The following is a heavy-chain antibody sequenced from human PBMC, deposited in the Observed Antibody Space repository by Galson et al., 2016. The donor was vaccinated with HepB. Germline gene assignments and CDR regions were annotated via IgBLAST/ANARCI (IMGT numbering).Heavy chain of an antibody. D-gene: IGHD6-13*01. CDR3: ARAGSSWYFDY. V-gene: IGHV3-74*01. CDR2: INRDESST. Sequence: SLRLSCAASGFTFSSYYMHWVRQAPGKGLVWVSRINRDESSTSYADSVKGRFTIPRDNAKNSLYLQMNSLRDEDTAVYYCARAGSSWYFDYWGQGTLVTVSS. J-gene: IGHJ4*02. CDR1: GFTFSSYY.